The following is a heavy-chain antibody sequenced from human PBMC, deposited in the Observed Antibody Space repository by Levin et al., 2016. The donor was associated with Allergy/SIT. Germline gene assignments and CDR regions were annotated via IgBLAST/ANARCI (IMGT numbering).Heavy chain of an antibody. CDR3: TRFYIAFDI. V-gene: IGHV3-48*02. CDR2: ISSSGSTI. Sequence: GESLKISCAASGLTLSTYNMNWVRQAPGKGLEWVSSISSSGSTIYYADSVKGRFTISRDNAKNSLFLQMNSLRDGDTAVYYCTRFYIAFDIWGQGTMVTVSS. J-gene: IGHJ3*02. CDR1: GLTLSTYN. D-gene: IGHD2/OR15-2a*01.